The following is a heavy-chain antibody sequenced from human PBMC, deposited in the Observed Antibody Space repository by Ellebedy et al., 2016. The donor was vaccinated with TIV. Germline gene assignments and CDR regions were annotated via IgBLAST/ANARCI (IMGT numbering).Heavy chain of an antibody. D-gene: IGHD1-26*01. J-gene: IGHJ3*02. CDR2: INAGNGNT. CDR3: ARGTSGSYYDADDAFDI. CDR1: GYTFTSYA. V-gene: IGHV1-3*01. Sequence: AASVKVSCKASGYTFTSYAMHWVRQAPGQRLEWMGWINAGNGNTKYSQKLQGRVTMTTDTSTSTAYMELRSLRSDDTAVYYCARGTSGSYYDADDAFDIWGQGTMVTVSS.